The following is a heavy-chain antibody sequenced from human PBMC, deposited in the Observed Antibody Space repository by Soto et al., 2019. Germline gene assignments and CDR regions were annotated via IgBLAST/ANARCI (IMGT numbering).Heavy chain of an antibody. D-gene: IGHD3-10*01. CDR1: GGSIASSLYY. J-gene: IGHJ4*01. CDR3: ARGLFSGTSYSGGWYFFDY. CDR2: INDAGSA. V-gene: IGHV4-39*07. Sequence: SETLSLTSTVSGGSIASSLYYWGWVRQSPEKGLEWIGQINDAGSAIYTPSLRNRVAISVGTSNSEFFLDLSSITAADTAVYYCARGLFSGTSYSGGWYFFDYWSQGTLVTVSS.